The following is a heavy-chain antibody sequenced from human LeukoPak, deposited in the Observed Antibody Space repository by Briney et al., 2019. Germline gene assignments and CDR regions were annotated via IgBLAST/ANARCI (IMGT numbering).Heavy chain of an antibody. CDR1: GFTFSSYA. V-gene: IGHV3-23*01. Sequence: QPGGSLRLSCAASGFTFSSYAMSWVRQAPGKGLEWVSAISGSGGSTYYADSVKGRFTISRDNSKNTLYLQMNSLRAEDTAVYYCAKDCLGAPWCEYYYYYGMDVWGQGTTVTVSS. J-gene: IGHJ6*02. CDR3: AKDCLGAPWCEYYYYYGMDV. D-gene: IGHD3-16*01. CDR2: ISGSGGST.